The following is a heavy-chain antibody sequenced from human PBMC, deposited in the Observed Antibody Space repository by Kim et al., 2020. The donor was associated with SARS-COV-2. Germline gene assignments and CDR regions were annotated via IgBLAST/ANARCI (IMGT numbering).Heavy chain of an antibody. J-gene: IGHJ4*02. V-gene: IGHV3-64D*06. Sequence: GGSLRLSCSASGFTFSSYAMHWVRQAPGKGLEYVSAISSNGGSTYYADSVKGRFTISRDNSENTLYLQMSSLRAEDTAVYYCVKDRPPSDKAGYYFDYWGQGTLVTVSS. CDR2: ISSNGGST. CDR1: GFTFSSYA. D-gene: IGHD3-10*01. CDR3: VKDRPPSDKAGYYFDY.